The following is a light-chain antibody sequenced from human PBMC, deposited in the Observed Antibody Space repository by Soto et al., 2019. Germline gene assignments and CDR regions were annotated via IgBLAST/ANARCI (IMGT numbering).Light chain of an antibody. CDR2: GAS. J-gene: IGKJ1*01. Sequence: AIQMTQSPSSRSASVGDRVTITCRASQDISDDVGWYQQTPGKAPKLLISGASRLQSGVPSRFSGSGTGASFTLINTNERPEDSATYYSLRHHYYPRTFGQGTKVEI. CDR3: LRHHYYPRT. V-gene: IGKV1-6*01. CDR1: QDISDD.